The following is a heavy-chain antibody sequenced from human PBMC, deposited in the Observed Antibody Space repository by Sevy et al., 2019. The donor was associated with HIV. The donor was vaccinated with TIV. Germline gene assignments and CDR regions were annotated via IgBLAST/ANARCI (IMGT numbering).Heavy chain of an antibody. J-gene: IGHJ6*03. CDR3: AKVPAGGTTLYYYYYMDV. D-gene: IGHD1-7*01. V-gene: IGHV3-30*02. CDR1: GFTFSSYG. Sequence: GGSLRLSCAASGFTFSSYGMHWVRQAPCKGLEWVAFIRYDGSNKYYADSVKGRFTISRDNSKNTLYLQMNSLRAEDTAVYYCAKVPAGGTTLYYYYYMDVWGKGTTVTVSS. CDR2: IRYDGSNK.